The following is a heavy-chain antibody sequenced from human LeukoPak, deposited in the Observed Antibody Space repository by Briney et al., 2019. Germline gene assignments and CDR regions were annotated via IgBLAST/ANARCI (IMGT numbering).Heavy chain of an antibody. Sequence: SQTLSLTCTVSGGSISSGGYYWSWIRQPAGKGLEWIGRIYTSGSTNYNPSLKSRVTMSVDTSKNQFSLKLSSVTAADTAVYYCARDRRTTGTTTIDAFDIWGQGTMVTVSS. V-gene: IGHV4-61*02. CDR3: ARDRRTTGTTTIDAFDI. J-gene: IGHJ3*02. CDR2: IYTSGST. D-gene: IGHD1-1*01. CDR1: GGSISSGGYY.